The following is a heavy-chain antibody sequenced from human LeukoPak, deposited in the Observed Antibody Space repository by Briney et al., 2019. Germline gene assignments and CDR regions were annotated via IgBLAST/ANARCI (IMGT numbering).Heavy chain of an antibody. Sequence: SVKVSCKASGYTFSNNDINWVRQATGQGLEWMGGIIPIFGTANYAQKFQGRVTITADKSTSTAYMELSSLRSEDTAVYYCARGDYYDSSGYYDYWGQGTLVTVSS. V-gene: IGHV1-69*06. CDR1: GYTFSNND. CDR2: IIPIFGTA. CDR3: ARGDYYDSSGYYDY. D-gene: IGHD3-22*01. J-gene: IGHJ4*02.